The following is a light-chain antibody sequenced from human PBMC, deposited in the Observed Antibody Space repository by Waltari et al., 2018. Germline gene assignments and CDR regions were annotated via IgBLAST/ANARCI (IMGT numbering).Light chain of an antibody. V-gene: IGKV1-27*01. J-gene: IGKJ3*01. CDR2: AAS. CDR1: QDIGNF. CDR3: QKCNTYPYT. Sequence: IDMTQSPSSLSASVGDRITVTCRASQDIGNFLAWYQQTPGKRPKLLIYAASTLQAGVPSRFSGSGSGTDFTLTVSNLQPEDVATYYCQKCNTYPYTFGPGTKVDI.